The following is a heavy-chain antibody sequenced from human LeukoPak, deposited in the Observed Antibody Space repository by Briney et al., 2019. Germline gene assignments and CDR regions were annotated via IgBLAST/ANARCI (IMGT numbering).Heavy chain of an antibody. V-gene: IGHV3-11*01. CDR2: ISPTGDII. CDR3: AREHWAAPDH. Sequence: GGSLRLSCAASGFTFGVYYMTWIRQAPGRGLEPLSFISPTGDIIKYVDSVKGRFTISRDNAKNSMYLEVNSLRAEDTAVYYCAREHWAAPDHWGQGTLVTVSP. CDR1: GFTFGVYY. J-gene: IGHJ4*02. D-gene: IGHD3-16*01.